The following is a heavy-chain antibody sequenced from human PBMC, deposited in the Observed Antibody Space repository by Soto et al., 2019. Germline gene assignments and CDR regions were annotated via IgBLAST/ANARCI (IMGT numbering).Heavy chain of an antibody. V-gene: IGHV4-34*01. J-gene: IGHJ4*02. D-gene: IGHD4-17*01. CDR2: INHSGST. CDR3: ASRAVTHYDFDY. Sequence: SETLSLTCAVYGGSFSGYYWSWIRQPPGKGLEWIGEINHSGSTNYNPSLKSRVTISVDTSKNQFSLKLSSVTAADTAVYYCASRAVTHYDFDYWGQGTLVTGS. CDR1: GGSFSGYY.